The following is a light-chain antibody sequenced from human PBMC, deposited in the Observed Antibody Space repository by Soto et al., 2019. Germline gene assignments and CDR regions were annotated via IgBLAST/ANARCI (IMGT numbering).Light chain of an antibody. Sequence: EIVMTQSPATLSVSPGERATLSCRASQSISSNLAWYQQKPGQAPSLLIYAASARATGIPARFSGSGSGTEFTLTISSLQSEDYAVYYCQHYNNWPFTFGQGTNLEIK. CDR1: QSISSN. J-gene: IGKJ2*01. V-gene: IGKV3-15*01. CDR3: QHYNNWPFT. CDR2: AAS.